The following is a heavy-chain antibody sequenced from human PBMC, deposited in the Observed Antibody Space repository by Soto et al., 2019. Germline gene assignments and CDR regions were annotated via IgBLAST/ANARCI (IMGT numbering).Heavy chain of an antibody. CDR3: ARHYGSGSYGPWYFDY. CDR2: IYYSGST. J-gene: IGHJ4*02. CDR1: GGSISSSSYY. Sequence: SETLSLTCTVSGGSISSSSYYWGWIRQPPGKGLEWIGSIYYSGSTYYNPSLKSRVTISVDTSKNQCSLKLSSVTAADTAVYYCARHYGSGSYGPWYFDYWGQGTLVTVSS. V-gene: IGHV4-39*01. D-gene: IGHD3-10*01.